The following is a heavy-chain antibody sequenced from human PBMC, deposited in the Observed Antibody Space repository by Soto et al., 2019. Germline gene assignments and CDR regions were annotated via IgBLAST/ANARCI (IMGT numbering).Heavy chain of an antibody. CDR2: TSPIFGTE. D-gene: IGHD3-22*01. Sequence: QVQLVQSGAEVKKPGSSVKVSCKASGGTFSSYAISWVRQAPGQGLEWMGGTSPIFGTENYAQKFQGRVTITADEATSTAYMELSSLRAEDTAVYYCARLLNYYDSSGYPNWFDPWGQGTLVTVSS. CDR1: GGTFSSYA. J-gene: IGHJ5*02. V-gene: IGHV1-69*01. CDR3: ARLLNYYDSSGYPNWFDP.